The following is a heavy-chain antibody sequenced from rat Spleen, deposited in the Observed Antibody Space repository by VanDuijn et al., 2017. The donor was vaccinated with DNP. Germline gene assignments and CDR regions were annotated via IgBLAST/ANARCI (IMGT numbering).Heavy chain of an antibody. V-gene: IGHV5-25*01. Sequence: EVQLVESGGDLVQPGGSLKLSCAASRFTFSNYYMAWVRQAPKKGLEWVAAISPRGSRTYYPDSVKGRFTISRDDAKSSLYLQMNSLKSEDTATYYCARGSTSIYWYFDFWGPGTMVTVSS. J-gene: IGHJ1*01. CDR1: RFTFSNYY. CDR3: ARGSTSIYWYFDF. D-gene: IGHD3-1*01. CDR2: ISPRGSRT.